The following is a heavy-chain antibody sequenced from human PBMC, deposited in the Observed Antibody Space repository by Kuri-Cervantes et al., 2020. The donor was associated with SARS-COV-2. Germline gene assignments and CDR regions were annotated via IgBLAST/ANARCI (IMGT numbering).Heavy chain of an antibody. Sequence: SETLSLTCTVSGGSISGYYWSWIRQPPGKGLEWIGYIYYSGSTSYNPSLKSRVTISVDTSKNQFSLKLSSVTAADTAVYYCARHRRWGSIVARPGYFDYWGQGTRVTGYS. D-gene: IGHD6-6*01. CDR1: GGSISGYY. V-gene: IGHV4-59*01. J-gene: IGHJ4*02. CDR2: IYYSGST. CDR3: ARHRRWGSIVARPGYFDY.